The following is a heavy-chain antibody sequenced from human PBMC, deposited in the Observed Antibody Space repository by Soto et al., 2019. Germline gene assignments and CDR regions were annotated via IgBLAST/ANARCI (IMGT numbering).Heavy chain of an antibody. CDR3: ARDRDYDSSGSYAPVAFDI. Sequence: PGGSLRLSCAASGFNFSSYGMHWVRQAPGKGLEWVAVIWYDGSNKYYADSVKGRFTISRDNSKNTLYLQMNSLRAEDTAVYYCARDRDYDSSGSYAPVAFDIWGQGTMVTVSS. CDR1: GFNFSSYG. V-gene: IGHV3-33*01. CDR2: IWYDGSNK. D-gene: IGHD3-22*01. J-gene: IGHJ3*02.